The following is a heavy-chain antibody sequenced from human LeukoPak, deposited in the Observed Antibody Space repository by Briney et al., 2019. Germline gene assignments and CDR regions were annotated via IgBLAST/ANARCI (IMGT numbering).Heavy chain of an antibody. D-gene: IGHD6-6*01. V-gene: IGHV3-21*04. CDR1: GFTFRSYS. CDR2: ISSSSSYI. CDR3: AKAGRRSPYYFDY. J-gene: IGHJ4*02. Sequence: GGSLRPSCAASGFTFRSYSMNWVRQAPGKGLEWVSSISSSSSYIYYADSVKGRFTISRDNSKNTLYLQMNSLRAEDTAVYYCAKAGRRSPYYFDYWGQGTLVTVSS.